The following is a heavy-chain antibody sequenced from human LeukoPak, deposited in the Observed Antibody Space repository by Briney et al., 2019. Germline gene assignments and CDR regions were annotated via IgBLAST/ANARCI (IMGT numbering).Heavy chain of an antibody. CDR3: ARAVIRYCSSTSCYLSY. J-gene: IGHJ4*02. Sequence: ASVKVSCKASGYTFTGYYMHWVRHAPGQGLEWMGWINPNSGGTNYAQKFQGRVTMTRDTSISTAYMELSRLRSDDTAVYYCARAVIRYCSSTSCYLSYWGQGTLVTFSS. D-gene: IGHD2-2*01. V-gene: IGHV1-2*02. CDR2: INPNSGGT. CDR1: GYTFTGYY.